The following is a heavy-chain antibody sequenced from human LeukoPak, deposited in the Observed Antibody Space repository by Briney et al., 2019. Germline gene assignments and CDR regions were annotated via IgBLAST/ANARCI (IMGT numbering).Heavy chain of an antibody. D-gene: IGHD2/OR15-2a*01. CDR2: ISGSGGST. CDR3: ARDDFSTKRIDY. CDR1: GFTFSSYD. J-gene: IGHJ4*02. Sequence: GGSLRLSCAASGFTFSSYDMSWVRQAPGKGLEWVSAISGSGGSTYYADSVKGRFTISRDNAKNSLYLDMHSLRADDTAVYYCARDDFSTKRIDYWGQGTLVVVSS. V-gene: IGHV3-23*01.